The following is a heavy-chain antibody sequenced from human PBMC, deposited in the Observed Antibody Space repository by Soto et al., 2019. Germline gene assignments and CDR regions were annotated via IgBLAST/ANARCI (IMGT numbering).Heavy chain of an antibody. CDR3: ARHKDTSSRYLLPDC. Sequence: LSLTCTVSGGSISSSRYYWGWSRHPPVNGLDWIGSIYYSGSTYYNPSLKSRITISVDTSKNQFSLKVSSVTATDTAVYYCARHKDTSSRYLLPDCWGQGALVTVSS. CDR1: GGSISSSRYY. CDR2: IYYSGST. J-gene: IGHJ4*02. D-gene: IGHD6-13*01. V-gene: IGHV4-39*01.